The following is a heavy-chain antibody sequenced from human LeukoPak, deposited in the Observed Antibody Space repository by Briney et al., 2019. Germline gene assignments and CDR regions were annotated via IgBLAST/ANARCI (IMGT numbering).Heavy chain of an antibody. CDR2: IYYSGST. V-gene: IGHV4-59*12. Sequence: SETLSLTCTVSGGSISSYYWSWIRQPPGKGLEWIGYIYYSGSTNYNPSLKSRVTISVDTSKNQFSLKLSSVTAADTAVYYCARVAWLDYYDSSGYYQRGAFDIWGQGTMVTVSS. D-gene: IGHD3-22*01. CDR1: GGSISSYY. J-gene: IGHJ3*02. CDR3: ARVAWLDYYDSSGYYQRGAFDI.